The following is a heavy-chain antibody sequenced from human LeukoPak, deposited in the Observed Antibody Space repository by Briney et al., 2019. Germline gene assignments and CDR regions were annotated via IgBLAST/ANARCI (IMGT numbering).Heavy chain of an antibody. CDR1: GFTFSTYS. CDR2: IRGSGSPI. V-gene: IGHV3-48*02. Sequence: GGSQRLSCAASGFTFSTYSMNWVRQAPGKGLEWVSYIRGSGSPIYYADSVKGRFTISRDNAKNSLYLQMNSLRDEDTAVYYCVRDPEALDYWGQGTPVTVSS. J-gene: IGHJ4*02. CDR3: VRDPEALDY.